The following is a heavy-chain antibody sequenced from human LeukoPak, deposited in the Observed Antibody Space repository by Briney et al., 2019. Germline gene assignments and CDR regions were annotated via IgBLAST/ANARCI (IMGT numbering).Heavy chain of an antibody. CDR2: INHSGST. D-gene: IGHD6-6*01. J-gene: IGHJ4*02. Sequence: SETLSLTCAVYGGSFSGCYWSWIRQPPGKGLEWIGKINHSGSTNYNPSLKSRVTISVDTSKNQFSLKLSSVTAADTAVYYCARGRSSNYWGQGTLVTVSS. V-gene: IGHV4-34*01. CDR1: GGSFSGCY. CDR3: ARGRSSNY.